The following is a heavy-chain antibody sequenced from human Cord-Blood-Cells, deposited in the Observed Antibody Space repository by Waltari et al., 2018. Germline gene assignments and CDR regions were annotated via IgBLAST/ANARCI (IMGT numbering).Heavy chain of an antibody. CDR3: ARGDYSNYRDAFDI. D-gene: IGHD4-4*01. V-gene: IGHV1-69*12. Sequence: QVQLVQSGAEVQKPGSSVKGSCKASGGTFRSYAISWVRQPPGQGLEWMGGIIPIVGTANYAQKFQGRVTITADESTSTAYMELSSLRSEDTAVYYCARGDYSNYRDAFDIWGQGTMVTVSS. CDR2: IIPIVGTA. J-gene: IGHJ3*02. CDR1: GGTFRSYA.